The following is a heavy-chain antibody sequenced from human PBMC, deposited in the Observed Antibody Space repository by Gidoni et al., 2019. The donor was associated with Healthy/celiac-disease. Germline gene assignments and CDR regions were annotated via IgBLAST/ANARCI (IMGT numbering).Heavy chain of an antibody. V-gene: IGHV4-4*02. CDR1: GGSISRSNW. CDR3: ASARPVVAATGRAGAFDY. J-gene: IGHJ4*02. D-gene: IGHD2-15*01. CDR2: ISHSGST. Sequence: QGQLQESGPGLVKPAGTLSLTCAISGGSISRSNWWSWVRQPPGKGLEWIGEISHSGSTNYNPSLKSRVTISVDKSKNQFSLKLSSVTAADTAVYYCASARPVVAATGRAGAFDYWGQGTLVTVSS.